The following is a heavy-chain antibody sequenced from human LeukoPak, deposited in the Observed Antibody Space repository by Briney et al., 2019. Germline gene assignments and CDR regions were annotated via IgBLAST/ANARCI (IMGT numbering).Heavy chain of an antibody. CDR1: GFTFSSYA. Sequence: GGSLRLSCAASGFTFSSYAMHWVRQAPGKGLEYVAGISSNGDSTDYANSVKGRFTISRDNSKNTLYLQMGSLRSEDMAVFYCATGIAVAAFDYWGQGTLVTVSA. D-gene: IGHD6-19*01. CDR3: ATGIAVAAFDY. CDR2: ISSNGDST. V-gene: IGHV3-64*01. J-gene: IGHJ4*02.